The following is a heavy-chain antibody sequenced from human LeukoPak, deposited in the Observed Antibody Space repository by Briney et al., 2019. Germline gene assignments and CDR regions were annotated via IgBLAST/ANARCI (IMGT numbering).Heavy chain of an antibody. J-gene: IGHJ4*02. Sequence: GGSLRLSCAPSGFTFSSYGMHRVRQAPGKGLEWVAVIWYDGSKKHYADSVKDRFTISRDNSKNTLYLQMNSLRAEDTAVYYCARDESSSGWFSHDYWGQGTLVTVSS. D-gene: IGHD6-19*01. CDR3: ARDESSSGWFSHDY. V-gene: IGHV3-33*01. CDR1: GFTFSSYG. CDR2: IWYDGSKK.